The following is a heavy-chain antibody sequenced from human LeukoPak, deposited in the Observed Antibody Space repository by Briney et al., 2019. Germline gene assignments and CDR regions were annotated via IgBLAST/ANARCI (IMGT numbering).Heavy chain of an antibody. J-gene: IGHJ4*02. V-gene: IGHV3-66*01. CDR3: ARGRWLGQGDY. CDR2: IHSGGST. D-gene: IGHD6-19*01. Sequence: GGSLRLSCAASGFTVSSNYISWVRQAPGKGLEWVSVIHSGGSTYYADSVKGGFTISTDDSKNTLYLQMNSLRAEDTAVYYCARGRWLGQGDYWGQGTLVTVSS. CDR1: GFTVSSNY.